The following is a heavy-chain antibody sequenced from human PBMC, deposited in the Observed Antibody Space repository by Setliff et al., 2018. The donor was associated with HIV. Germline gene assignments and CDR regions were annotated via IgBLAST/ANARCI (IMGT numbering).Heavy chain of an antibody. Sequence: ASETLSLTCAVYGESFSGHYWSWIRQPPGKGLEWIGEINHSGSTNYNPSLKSRVTLSVDTSKNQFSLNLTSVTAADTAVYYCARHMEFYYYYVGVWGKGTTVTVSS. V-gene: IGHV4-34*01. CDR2: INHSGST. J-gene: IGHJ6*03. CDR1: GESFSGHY. CDR3: ARHMEFYYYYVGV. D-gene: IGHD1-1*01.